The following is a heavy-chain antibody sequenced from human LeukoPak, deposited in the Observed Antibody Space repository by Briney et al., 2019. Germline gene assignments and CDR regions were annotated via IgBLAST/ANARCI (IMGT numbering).Heavy chain of an antibody. J-gene: IGHJ4*02. CDR2: INPSGGST. Sequence: GASVKVSCKASGYTFTSYYMHWVRQAPGQGLEWKGIINPSGGSTSYAQKFQGRVTMTRDTSTSTVYMELCSLRSEDTAVYYCARDNGNWGSDYWGQGTLVTVSS. V-gene: IGHV1-46*01. CDR1: GYTFTSYY. D-gene: IGHD7-27*01. CDR3: ARDNGNWGSDY.